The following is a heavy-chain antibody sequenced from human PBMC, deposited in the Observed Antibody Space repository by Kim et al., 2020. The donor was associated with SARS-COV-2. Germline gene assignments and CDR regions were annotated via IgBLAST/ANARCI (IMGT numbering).Heavy chain of an antibody. V-gene: IGHV3-23*01. D-gene: IGHD5-18*01. CDR2: ISSSGTT. Sequence: GGSLRLSCAASGFTFSSYGMSWVRQAPGKGLEWVSGISSSGTTYLPDSVKGRFTISRDNSKNTLFLQMNSLRGDDTAIYYCAKYRGYTYGVFDYWGQGTLVTVSS. CDR1: GFTFSSYG. CDR3: AKYRGYTYGVFDY. J-gene: IGHJ4*02.